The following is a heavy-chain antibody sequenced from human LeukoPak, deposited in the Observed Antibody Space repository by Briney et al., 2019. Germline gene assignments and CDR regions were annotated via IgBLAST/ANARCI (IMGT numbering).Heavy chain of an antibody. V-gene: IGHV4-59*01. J-gene: IGHJ3*02. CDR2: ISYSGNT. CDR3: ARRRDYVWGSYRYAFDI. CDR1: GGSISTYY. Sequence: SETLSLTCTVSGGSISTYYWSWIRQPPGKGLGWIGYISYSGNTNYNPSLKSRVTMSVDTSKNQFSLKLSSVTAADTAVYYCARRRDYVWGSYRYAFDIWGQGTMVTVSS. D-gene: IGHD3-16*02.